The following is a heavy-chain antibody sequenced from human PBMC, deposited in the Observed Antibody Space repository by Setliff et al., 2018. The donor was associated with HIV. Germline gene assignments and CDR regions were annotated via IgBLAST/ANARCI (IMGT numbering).Heavy chain of an antibody. CDR3: ARVPSSGWYGGHHYMDV. Sequence: KPSETLSLTCTVSGGSISSHYWNWIRQPPGKGLEWLGYIHYSGSINYNPSLKSRVTISGDSSKKQVSLMLSSVTAADTAVYFCARVPSSGWYGGHHYMDVWGKGAAVTVSS. V-gene: IGHV4-59*11. CDR2: IHYSGSI. D-gene: IGHD6-19*01. J-gene: IGHJ6*03. CDR1: GGSISSHY.